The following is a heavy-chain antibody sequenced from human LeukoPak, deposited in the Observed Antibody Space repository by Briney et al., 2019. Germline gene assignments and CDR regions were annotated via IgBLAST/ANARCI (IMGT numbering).Heavy chain of an antibody. Sequence: GGSLRLSCAASGFTFSNAWMSWVRQAPGKGLEWVSVIYTGGSTYYADSVKGRFTISRDNSKNTLYLQMNSLRAEDTAVYYCARTFPYTTYYNYGMDVWGKGTTVTVSS. V-gene: IGHV3-53*01. CDR1: GFTFSNAW. D-gene: IGHD2-2*02. CDR2: IYTGGST. J-gene: IGHJ6*04. CDR3: ARTFPYTTYYNYGMDV.